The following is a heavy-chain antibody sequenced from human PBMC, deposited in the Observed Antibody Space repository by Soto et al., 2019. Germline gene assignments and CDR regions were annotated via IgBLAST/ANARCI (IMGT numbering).Heavy chain of an antibody. D-gene: IGHD4-17*01. Sequence: GGSLSLSCAASGFTFSSYWMHWVRQAPGKGLVWVSRINSDGSSTSYADSVKGRFTISRDNAKNTLYLQMNSLRAEDTAVYYCARDDYDDLNYYGMDVCGQGTTVTVSS. V-gene: IGHV3-74*01. CDR1: GFTFSSYW. J-gene: IGHJ6*02. CDR3: ARDDYDDLNYYGMDV. CDR2: INSDGSST.